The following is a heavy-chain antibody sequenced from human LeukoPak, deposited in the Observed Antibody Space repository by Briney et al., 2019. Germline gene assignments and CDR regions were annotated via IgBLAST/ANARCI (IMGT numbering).Heavy chain of an antibody. V-gene: IGHV5-10-1*01. J-gene: IGHJ6*04. CDR1: GYTFTSYW. CDR3: ARQVEDIVVVVAATPHYGMDV. D-gene: IGHD2-15*01. Sequence: GESLKISCKGSGYTFTSYWISWVRQMPGKGLEWMGRIDTSDSYTNYSPSFQGHVTISADKSISTPYLQWSGLKASDTAMYYCARQVEDIVVVVAATPHYGMDVWGKGTTVTVSS. CDR2: IDTSDSYT.